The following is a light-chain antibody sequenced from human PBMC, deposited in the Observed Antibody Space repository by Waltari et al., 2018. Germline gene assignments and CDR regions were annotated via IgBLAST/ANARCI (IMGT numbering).Light chain of an antibody. CDR3: HQYGSSPIT. J-gene: IGKJ5*01. CDR1: QSVIRNY. Sequence: TGLTQPPATLPLSQGERVTLSSRPSQSVIRNYLAWYQQRPGQAPRLLIYDTSTRATGIPDRFSGNGYGTDFTLTINRLEPEDFAVYYCHQYGSSPITFGQGTRLEIK. CDR2: DTS. V-gene: IGKV3-20*01.